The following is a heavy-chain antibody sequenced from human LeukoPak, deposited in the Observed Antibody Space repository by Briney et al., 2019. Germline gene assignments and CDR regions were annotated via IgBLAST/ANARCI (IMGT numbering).Heavy chain of an antibody. Sequence: PSQTLSLTCAVSGGSISSGGYSWSWIRQPPGKGLEWIGYIYHSGSTYYNPSLKSRVTISVDRSKNQFSLKLSSVTAADTAVYYCARIGPSSGYYYGADIIDYWGQGTLVTVSS. CDR1: GGSISSGGYS. CDR3: ARIGPSSGYYYGADIIDY. V-gene: IGHV4-30-2*01. D-gene: IGHD3-22*01. CDR2: IYHSGST. J-gene: IGHJ4*02.